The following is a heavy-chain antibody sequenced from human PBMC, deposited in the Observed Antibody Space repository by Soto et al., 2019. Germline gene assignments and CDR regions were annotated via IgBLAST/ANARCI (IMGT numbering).Heavy chain of an antibody. CDR2: IVVGSGNT. J-gene: IGHJ6*02. D-gene: IGHD2-15*01. V-gene: IGHV1-58*01. CDR3: ARGDQGPRVIAAHPGGMDV. CDR1: GFTFTSSA. Sequence: SVKVSCKASGFTFTSSAVQWVRQARGQRLEWIGWIVVGSGNTNYAQKFQERVTITRDMSTSTAYMELSSLRSEDTAVYYCARGDQGPRVIAAHPGGMDVGGQGTTVTVSS.